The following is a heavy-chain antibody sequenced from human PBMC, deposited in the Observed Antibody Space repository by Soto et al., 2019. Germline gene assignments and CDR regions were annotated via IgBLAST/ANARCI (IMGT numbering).Heavy chain of an antibody. D-gene: IGHD2-2*01. V-gene: IGHV3-7*05. CDR1: GFTFSSYW. Sequence: EVQLVESGGGLVQSGGSLRLSCAASGFTFSSYWMSWVRQGPGKGPEWVANIKQDGSEKYYVDSVKGRFTISRDNAKNSLYLQMTGLRSDDADDYHSAKSLSAIPGDSWGQGTLVTVSS. CDR3: AKSLSAIPGDS. J-gene: IGHJ4*02. CDR2: IKQDGSEK.